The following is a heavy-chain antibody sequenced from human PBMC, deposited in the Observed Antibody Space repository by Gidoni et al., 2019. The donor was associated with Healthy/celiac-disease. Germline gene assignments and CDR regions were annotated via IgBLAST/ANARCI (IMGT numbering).Heavy chain of an antibody. CDR2: ISGSGGST. D-gene: IGHD1-26*01. J-gene: IGHJ4*02. CDR3: AAGVGATTWFFDY. CDR1: GFTFSSYA. V-gene: IGHV3-23*01. Sequence: EVQLLESGGGLVQPGGSLRLSGAASGFTFSSYAMSWVRQAPGKGLEWVSAISGSGGSTYYADSVKGRFTISRDNSKNTLYLQMNSLRAEDTAVYYCAAGVGATTWFFDYWGQGTLVTVSS.